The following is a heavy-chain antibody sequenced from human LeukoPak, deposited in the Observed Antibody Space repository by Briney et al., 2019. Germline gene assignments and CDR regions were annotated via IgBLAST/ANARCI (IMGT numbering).Heavy chain of an antibody. D-gene: IGHD2-2*01. J-gene: IGHJ4*02. Sequence: SETLSLTCAVYGESFSGYYWSWIRQPPGKGLEWIGEINHSGSTNYNPSLKSRVTISVDTSKNQFSLKLSSVTAADTAVYYCARVSGGSTSPIAHFDYWGQGTLVTVSS. CDR3: ARVSGGSTSPIAHFDY. V-gene: IGHV4-34*01. CDR1: GESFSGYY. CDR2: INHSGST.